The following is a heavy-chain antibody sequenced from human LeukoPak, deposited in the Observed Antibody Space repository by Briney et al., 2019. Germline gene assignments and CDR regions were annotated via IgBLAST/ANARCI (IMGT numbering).Heavy chain of an antibody. CDR2: TRNKANTYTT. D-gene: IGHD1-14*01. Sequence: GGSLRLSCAASGFIFSDHYMDWVRQAPGKGLEWVGRTRNKANTYTTEYGASVKGRFTISRDNSKSTLYLQMNSLRAEDTAIFYCARDLNRNWFDPWGQGTLVTVSS. V-gene: IGHV3-72*01. CDR1: GFIFSDHY. CDR3: ARDLNRNWFDP. J-gene: IGHJ5*02.